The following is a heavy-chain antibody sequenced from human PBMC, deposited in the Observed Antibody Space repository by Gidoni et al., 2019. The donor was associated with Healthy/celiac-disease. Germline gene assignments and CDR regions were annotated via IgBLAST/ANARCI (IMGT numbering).Heavy chain of an antibody. D-gene: IGHD6-13*01. Sequence: EVQLVESGGGLVKPGGSLRLSCAASGFTFSSYSMNWVRQAPGKGLEWVSSISSSSSYIYYADAVKGRFTISRDNAKNSLYLKMNSLRAEDTAVYYCARDLIAAAGIHYWGQGTLVTVSS. CDR1: GFTFSSYS. V-gene: IGHV3-21*01. CDR3: ARDLIAAAGIHY. J-gene: IGHJ4*02. CDR2: ISSSSSYI.